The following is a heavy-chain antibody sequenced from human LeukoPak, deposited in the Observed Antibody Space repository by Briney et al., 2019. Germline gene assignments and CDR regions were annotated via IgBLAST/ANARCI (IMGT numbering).Heavy chain of an antibody. CDR2: IWYDGSNK. CDR1: GFTFSSYG. J-gene: IGHJ4*02. CDR3: AQITMVGDFDY. V-gene: IGHV3-33*06. D-gene: IGHD3-10*01. Sequence: GGSLRLSCAASGFTFSSYGMHWVRPAPGKGLEWVAVIWYDGSNKYYADSVKGRFTISRDNSKNTLYLQMNSLRAEDTAVYYCAQITMVGDFDYWGQGTLVTVSS.